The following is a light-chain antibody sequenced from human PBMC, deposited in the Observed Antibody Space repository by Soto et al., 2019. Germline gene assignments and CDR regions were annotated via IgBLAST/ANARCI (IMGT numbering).Light chain of an antibody. J-gene: IGKJ1*01. CDR3: QQRSDWPWT. Sequence: EIVLTQSPVTLSVSPGERATLSCRASQSISGTYLAWYQQKPGQAPRLLMYDASSRAAGIPDRFSGSGSGTDFTLTISSLEPEDFAVYYCQQRSDWPWTFGQGTKVDIK. CDR1: QSISGTY. CDR2: DAS. V-gene: IGKV3D-20*02.